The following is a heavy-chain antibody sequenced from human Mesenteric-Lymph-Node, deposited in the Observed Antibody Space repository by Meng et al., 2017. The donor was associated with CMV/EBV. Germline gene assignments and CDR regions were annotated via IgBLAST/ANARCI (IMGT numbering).Heavy chain of an antibody. D-gene: IGHD1-26*01. CDR1: GFTFSDYY. V-gene: IGHV3-69-1*01. J-gene: IGHJ4*02. CDR2: ISSSSTI. CDR3: ARGYSGTYRVDY. Sequence: GGSLRLSCAASGFTFSDYYMNWVRQAPGKGLEWVSSISSSSTIYYADSVKGRFTISRDNAKNSLYLQMSSLRAEDTAVYYCARGYSGTYRVDYWGQGTLVTVSS.